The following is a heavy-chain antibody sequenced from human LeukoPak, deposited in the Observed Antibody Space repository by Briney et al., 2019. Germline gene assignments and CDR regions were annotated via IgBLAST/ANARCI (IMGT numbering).Heavy chain of an antibody. CDR2: IYYSGST. J-gene: IGHJ4*02. V-gene: IGHV4-39*01. CDR3: ATSGGYSYGSDY. D-gene: IGHD5-18*01. CDR1: GGSISSSSYY. Sequence: PSETLSLTCTVSGGSISSSSYYWGWIRQPPGKGLEWIGSIYYSGSTYYNSSLKSRVTISVDTSKNQFSLKLSSVTAADTAVYCCATSGGYSYGSDYWGQGTLVTVSS.